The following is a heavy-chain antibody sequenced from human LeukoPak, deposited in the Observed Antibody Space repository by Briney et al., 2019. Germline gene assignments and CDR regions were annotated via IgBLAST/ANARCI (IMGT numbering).Heavy chain of an antibody. D-gene: IGHD6-19*01. CDR2: ISSSSYI. CDR3: ARDSSSGWYYYYYYYMDV. J-gene: IGHJ6*03. V-gene: IGHV3-21*01. Sequence: GGSLRLSCAASGFTFSSYSMNWVRQAPGKGLEWVSSISSSSYIYYADSVKGRFTISRDNAKNSLYLQMNSLRAEDTAVYYCARDSSSGWYYYYYYYMDVWGKGTTVTVSS. CDR1: GFTFSSYS.